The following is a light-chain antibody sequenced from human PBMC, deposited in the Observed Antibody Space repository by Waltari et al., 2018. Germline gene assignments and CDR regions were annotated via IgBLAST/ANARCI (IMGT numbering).Light chain of an antibody. V-gene: IGLV2-11*01. CDR1: RRDVGGFNF. CDR3: CSYAGSYTYV. CDR2: DVS. J-gene: IGLJ1*01. Sequence: SALTQPRPVPGPPGQSVPISCTGTRRDVGGFNFSPWYQQHPGKAPKLMIYDVSKRPSGVPDRFSGSKSGNTASLTISGLQAEDEADYYCCSYAGSYTYVFGTGTKVTVL.